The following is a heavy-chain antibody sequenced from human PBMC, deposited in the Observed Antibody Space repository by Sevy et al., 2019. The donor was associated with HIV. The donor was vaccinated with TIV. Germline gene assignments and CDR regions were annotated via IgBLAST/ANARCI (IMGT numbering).Heavy chain of an antibody. CDR1: GFTFSSYA. CDR3: AKFPQAAYDFVWGSYRYNVYYFDF. V-gene: IGHV3-23*01. J-gene: IGHJ4*02. CDR2: ISGGGDST. D-gene: IGHD3-16*02. Sequence: GGSLRLSCAASGFTFSSYAMTWVRQAPGKGLEWVSGISGGGDSTYYADSVKGQFTISRDNSKNTLYLQMNSLRAEDTAVYYCAKFPQAAYDFVWGSYRYNVYYFDFWGQGTLVTVSS.